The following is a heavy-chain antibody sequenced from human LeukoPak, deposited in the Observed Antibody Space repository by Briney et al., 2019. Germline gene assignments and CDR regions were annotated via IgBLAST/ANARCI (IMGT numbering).Heavy chain of an antibody. Sequence: GASVKVSCRVSGYTLTELSLHWGRQALGKGVERMGGFDHEDGETIYTQKSQGRLTMTEEASTDTAYMELSSLRSEDTAVYYCARGRGLVLSRWFDPWGQGTLVTVSS. CDR3: ARGRGLVLSRWFDP. CDR1: GYTLTELS. J-gene: IGHJ5*02. D-gene: IGHD6-19*01. CDR2: FDHEDGET. V-gene: IGHV1-24*01.